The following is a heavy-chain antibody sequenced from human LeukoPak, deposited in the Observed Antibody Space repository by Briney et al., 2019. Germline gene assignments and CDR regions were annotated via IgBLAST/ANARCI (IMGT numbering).Heavy chain of an antibody. Sequence: NTSETLSLTCTVSGGSIRSYYWSWIRQPPGKGLEWIGYIYYSGSTIYNPSLKSRVTISVDTSKNQFSLKLSSVTAADTAVYYCARDKKDYYDSSGYYYFAFDIWGQGTMVNVSS. D-gene: IGHD3-22*01. CDR1: GGSIRSYY. CDR3: ARDKKDYYDSSGYYYFAFDI. V-gene: IGHV4-59*01. J-gene: IGHJ3*02. CDR2: IYYSGST.